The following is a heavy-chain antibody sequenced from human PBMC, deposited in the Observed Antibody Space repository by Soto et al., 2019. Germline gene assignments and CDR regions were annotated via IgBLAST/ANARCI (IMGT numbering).Heavy chain of an antibody. J-gene: IGHJ6*02. D-gene: IGHD4-17*01. CDR2: ISGYNGNT. Sequence: ASVKVSCKASGYTFTSYGISWVRQAPGQGLEWMGWISGYNGNTKYAQKVQGRVTMTTDTSTSTVYMELRSLRSDDTAIYYCAVVGTTTVVTVWGMDVWGQGTTVTVSS. V-gene: IGHV1-18*04. CDR3: AVVGTTTVVTVWGMDV. CDR1: GYTFTSYG.